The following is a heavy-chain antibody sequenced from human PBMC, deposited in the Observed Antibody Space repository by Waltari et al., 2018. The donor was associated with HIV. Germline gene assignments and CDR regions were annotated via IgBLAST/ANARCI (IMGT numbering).Heavy chain of an antibody. Sequence: QGQLQQSGPGLVKPSQTLSLTCVISGDSVSSNSAAWNWIRQSPSRGLEWLGRTYYRSRWYKEYAVAVKSRITITQDTSKNQFSLQLKAVTLEDTAVYYCVRGGQWLNWFGPWGPGTLVTVSS. CDR1: GDSVSSNSAA. V-gene: IGHV6-1*01. CDR3: VRGGQWLNWFGP. D-gene: IGHD6-19*01. J-gene: IGHJ5*02. CDR2: TYYRSRWYK.